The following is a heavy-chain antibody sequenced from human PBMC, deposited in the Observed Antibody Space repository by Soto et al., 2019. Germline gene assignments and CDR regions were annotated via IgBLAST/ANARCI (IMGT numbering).Heavy chain of an antibody. Sequence: QVQLVESGGGVVQPGRSLRLSCAASGFIFSNYGMRWVRQAPGKGLECVALFWSDGTNEHYVASVKGRFTISRDNSKNTLYLQMNSLTVEDTAVYYCARGPLTNTRTAFDIWGQGTMVIVSS. V-gene: IGHV3-33*01. D-gene: IGHD2-8*01. J-gene: IGHJ3*02. CDR1: GFIFSNYG. CDR2: FWSDGTNE. CDR3: ARGPLTNTRTAFDI.